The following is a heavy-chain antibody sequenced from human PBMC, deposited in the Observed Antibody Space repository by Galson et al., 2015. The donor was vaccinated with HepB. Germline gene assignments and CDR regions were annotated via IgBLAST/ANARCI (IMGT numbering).Heavy chain of an antibody. CDR1: GYTFTNYG. D-gene: IGHD4-11*01. CDR3: ARARYSTSPPDY. CDR2: ISIYNGDT. Sequence: QSGAEVKKPGSSVKVSCTASGYTFTNYGITWVRQAPGQGLEWVGWISIYNGDTDYAQKFQGRVTTTTDRSTSTAYMGLRSLRFDDTAVYYCARARYSTSPPDYWGQGTLVTVSS. J-gene: IGHJ4*02. V-gene: IGHV1-18*01.